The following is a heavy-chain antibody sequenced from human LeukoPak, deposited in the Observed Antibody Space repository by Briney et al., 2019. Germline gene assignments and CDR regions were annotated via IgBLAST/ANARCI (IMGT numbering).Heavy chain of an antibody. J-gene: IGHJ4*01. V-gene: IGHV3-23*01. CDR3: AKDRFPAYYDSWSGYQLFDY. CDR2: ISGSGGST. Sequence: GGSLRLSCAASGFTFSSYAMSWVRQAPGKGLEWVSAISGSGGSTYYADSVKGRFTISRDNSKNTLYLQMNSLRAEDTAVYYCAKDRFPAYYDSWSGYQLFDYWGHGTLVTVSS. D-gene: IGHD3-3*01. CDR1: GFTFSSYA.